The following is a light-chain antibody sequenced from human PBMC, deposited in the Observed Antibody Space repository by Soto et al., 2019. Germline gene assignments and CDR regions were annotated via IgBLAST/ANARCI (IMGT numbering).Light chain of an antibody. Sequence: DIQMTQSPSTLSASVGDRVTITCRASQSIGAWVAWYQQKPGKAPKFLIYKASNLQSGVPSRFSGSGSGTEFTLTISSLQPDDFATYYCQQYNENSFNFGPGTKVDIK. CDR3: QQYNENSFN. V-gene: IGKV1-5*03. J-gene: IGKJ3*01. CDR1: QSIGAW. CDR2: KAS.